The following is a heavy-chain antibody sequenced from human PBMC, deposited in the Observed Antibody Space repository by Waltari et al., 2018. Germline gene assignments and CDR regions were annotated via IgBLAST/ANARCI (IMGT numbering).Heavy chain of an antibody. J-gene: IGHJ4*02. D-gene: IGHD1-26*01. CDR2: IYSGGDA. CDR3: ARPSSGSHNY. CDR1: GFPVGNNY. V-gene: IGHV3-66*01. Sequence: DVQLVESGEGLVQPGGSRSTPGSATGFPVGNNYMSGVRQPPGKGLEGVSLIYSGGDAFYADSVKGRFTISRDNSKNTLYLQMNSLRAEDTAVYYCARPSSGSHNYWGRGTLVTVSS.